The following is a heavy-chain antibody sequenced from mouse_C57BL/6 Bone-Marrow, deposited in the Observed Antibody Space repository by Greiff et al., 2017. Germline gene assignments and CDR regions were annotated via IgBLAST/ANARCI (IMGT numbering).Heavy chain of an antibody. CDR3: DRNRRDWSYFDY. V-gene: IGHV2-9-1*01. D-gene: IGHD3-3*01. CDR1: GFPLTSYA. Sequence: VQWVEPGPGLVAPSQSLSITCTVSGFPLTSYAISWVRQPPGKGLEWLGVIWTGRGTNYNSALKSRLSTSKDNTKSQVFLKMNNLQTDDTARYYCDRNRRDWSYFDYWGQGTTLTVSS. J-gene: IGHJ2*01. CDR2: IWTGRGT.